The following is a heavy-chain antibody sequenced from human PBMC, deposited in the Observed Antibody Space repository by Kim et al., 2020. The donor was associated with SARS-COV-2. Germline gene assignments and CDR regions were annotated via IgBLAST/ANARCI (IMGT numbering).Heavy chain of an antibody. J-gene: IGHJ4*02. CDR3: AKPFDN. Sequence: RGGSTDNATPERGRFTISRDNSTSTLYLQMNSLEAEDTAVYYCAKPFDNWGQGTLVTVSS. CDR2: RGGST. V-gene: IGHV3-23*01.